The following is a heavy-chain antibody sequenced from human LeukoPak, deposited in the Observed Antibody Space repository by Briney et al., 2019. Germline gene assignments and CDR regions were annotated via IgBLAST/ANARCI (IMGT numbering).Heavy chain of an antibody. CDR3: AKGSYYDSSGSFYFDY. CDR1: GFTFSSYA. CDR2: ISGSSTRT. V-gene: IGHV3-23*01. J-gene: IGHJ4*02. D-gene: IGHD3-22*01. Sequence: GGSLRLSCADSGFTFSSYAMSWVRQAPGKGLEWVSSISGSSTRTYYADSVKGRFTISRDNSKNTLYVQVNSLGTEDTAAYYCAKGSYYDSSGSFYFDYWGQGTLVTVSS.